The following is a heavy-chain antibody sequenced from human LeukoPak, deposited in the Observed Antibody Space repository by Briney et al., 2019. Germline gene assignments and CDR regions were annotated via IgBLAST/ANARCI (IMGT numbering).Heavy chain of an antibody. CDR2: ISYGGTNK. CDR3: ARDRSGYANDAFDF. CDR1: GFTFSDYA. J-gene: IGHJ3*01. Sequence: GGSLRLSCAASGFTFSDYAMHWVRQAPGKGLEWVAVISYGGTNKYYADSVKGRFTISRDNSKNTLFLQMNSLRAEDTAVYYCARDRSGYANDAFDFWAKGQWSPSLQ. V-gene: IGHV3-30-3*01. D-gene: IGHD3-3*01.